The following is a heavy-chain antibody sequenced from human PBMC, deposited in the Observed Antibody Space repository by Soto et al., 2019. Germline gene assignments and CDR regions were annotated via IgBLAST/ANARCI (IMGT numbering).Heavy chain of an antibody. CDR1: KFTARGYY. CDR3: ARDGSYYDFWSGYSNWCDP. V-gene: IGHV3-11*01. Sequence: CAASKFTARGYYMSCIRQAPGKGLEGVSYISISVSTIYYADSVKGRLTIPRDNAKNSLYLQMNSLRAEDTAVYYCARDGSYYDFWSGYSNWCDPWGQGTLVTVS. D-gene: IGHD3-3*01. CDR2: ISISVSTI. J-gene: IGHJ5*02.